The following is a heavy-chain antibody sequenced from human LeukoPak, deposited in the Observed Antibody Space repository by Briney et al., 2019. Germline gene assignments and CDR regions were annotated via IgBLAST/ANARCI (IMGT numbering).Heavy chain of an antibody. CDR1: GFTFSSYS. J-gene: IGHJ4*02. Sequence: PGGSLRLSCAASGFTFSSYSMNWVRQAPGKGLEWVSYISSSSSTIYYADSVKGRFTISRDNAKNSLYLQMNSLRAEDTAVYYCAREGYYDSSGHDYWGQGTLVTVSS. V-gene: IGHV3-48*04. CDR2: ISSSSSTI. D-gene: IGHD3-22*01. CDR3: AREGYYDSSGHDY.